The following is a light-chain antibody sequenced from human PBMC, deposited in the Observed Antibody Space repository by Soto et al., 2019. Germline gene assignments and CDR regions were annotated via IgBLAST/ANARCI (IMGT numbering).Light chain of an antibody. J-gene: IGKJ5*01. CDR2: WAS. CDR3: QQYYTSPIT. V-gene: IGKV4-1*01. Sequence: DIVLTQSPDSLSVSLGERATINCKSSQSVLDRSNNKNYLTWYQQKPGQPPKLLIYWASTRESGVPDRFSGSASGTDFTLTISSLQAEDVAVYYCQQYYTSPITFGQGTRLEIK. CDR1: QSVLDRSNNKNY.